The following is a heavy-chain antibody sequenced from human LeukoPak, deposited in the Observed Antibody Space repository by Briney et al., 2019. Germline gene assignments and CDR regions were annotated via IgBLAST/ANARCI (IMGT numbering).Heavy chain of an antibody. D-gene: IGHD3-10*01. Sequence: GGSLRLSCAASGFTFSSYGMHWVRQAPGKGLEWVAVIWYDGSNKYYADSVKGRFTISRDKSKNTLYLQMNSLRAEDTAVYYCAKDHLRYYGSGTFDYWGQGTLVTVSS. V-gene: IGHV3-33*03. J-gene: IGHJ4*02. CDR1: GFTFSSYG. CDR3: AKDHLRYYGSGTFDY. CDR2: IWYDGSNK.